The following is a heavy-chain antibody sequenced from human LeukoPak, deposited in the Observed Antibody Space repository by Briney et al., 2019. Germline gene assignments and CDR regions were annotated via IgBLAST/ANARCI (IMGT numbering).Heavy chain of an antibody. D-gene: IGHD5-18*01. Sequence: GGSLRLSCVVSGFTFGGYTMNWVSQAPGKGLEWVSSITGRSSYTHNADSVKGRFTISRDNTKNSLFLQMNSLRAEDTAVYYCARDGSSYGFFDFWGQGTLVTVSS. CDR1: GFTFGGYT. CDR3: ARDGSSYGFFDF. V-gene: IGHV3-21*01. J-gene: IGHJ4*02. CDR2: ITGRSSYT.